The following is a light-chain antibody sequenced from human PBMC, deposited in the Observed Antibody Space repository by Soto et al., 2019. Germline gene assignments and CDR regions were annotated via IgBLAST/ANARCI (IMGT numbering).Light chain of an antibody. CDR1: QSVPSNY. CDR2: GAS. CDR3: QQYGGSPLT. Sequence: EIVLTQSPGTLSLSPGDTATLSCRASQSVPSNYLAWYQQKRGQAPSLLIYGASRRATGIPDRFSGSGSGTDFTLTIRVEPEDFAVYYCQQYGGSPLTFGGGTKVEI. V-gene: IGKV3-20*01. J-gene: IGKJ4*01.